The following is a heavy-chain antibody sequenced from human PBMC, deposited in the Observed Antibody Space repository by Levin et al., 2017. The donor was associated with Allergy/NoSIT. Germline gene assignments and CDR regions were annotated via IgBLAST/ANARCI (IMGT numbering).Heavy chain of an antibody. CDR3: ARVLYGRGATIYTDYYMDV. CDR1: GFSVSSNY. Sequence: GGSLRLSCAASGFSVSSNYMSWVRQPPGKGLEWVSVMYPGSSTFNADSVKGRFTFSRDNSNNTVFLQMNSLRAEDTAVYYCARVLYGRGATIYTDYYMDVWGKGTTVTVSS. D-gene: IGHD5-24*01. V-gene: IGHV3-66*01. J-gene: IGHJ6*03. CDR2: MYPGSST.